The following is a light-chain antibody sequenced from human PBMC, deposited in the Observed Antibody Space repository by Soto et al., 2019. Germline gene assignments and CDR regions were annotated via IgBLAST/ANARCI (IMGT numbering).Light chain of an antibody. J-gene: IGLJ3*02. V-gene: IGLV2-14*01. CDR3: SSYTITTTWV. Sequence: QSVLTQPASVSGSPGQSITISCTGTSSDVGGYDYVSWYQQHPGKAPKVMIYDVSNRPSGVSYRFSGSKSGNTASLTISGLQPEDEADYYCSSYTITTTWVFGGGTQLTVL. CDR1: SSDVGGYDY. CDR2: DVS.